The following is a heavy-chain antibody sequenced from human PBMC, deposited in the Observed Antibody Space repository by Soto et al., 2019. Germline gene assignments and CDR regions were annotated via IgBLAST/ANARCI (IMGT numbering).Heavy chain of an antibody. D-gene: IGHD4-17*01. CDR3: ARGSDYDDSYFDY. CDR2: IIPILGIA. V-gene: IGHV1-69*02. CDR1: VGTFSSYT. Sequence: QVQLVQSGAEVKKPGSSVKVSCKASVGTFSSYTISWVRQAPGQGLEWMGRIIPILGIANYAQKFQGRVTITADKSTSRAYMEVSSLRSEDTAVYYCARGSDYDDSYFDYRGQGTLVTVSS. J-gene: IGHJ4*02.